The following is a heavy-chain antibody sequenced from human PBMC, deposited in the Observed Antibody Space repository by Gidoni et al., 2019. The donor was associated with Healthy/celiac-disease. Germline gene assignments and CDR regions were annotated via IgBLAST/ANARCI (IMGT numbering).Heavy chain of an antibody. CDR3: AKHWDSSGYYLYFDY. V-gene: IGHV3-23*01. CDR1: GFPFSSYA. CDR2: ISGSGGST. Sequence: EVQLLESGGGLVQPGGSLRLSCAASGFPFSSYAMSWVRQAPGKGLEWVSAISGSGGSTYYADSVKGRFTISRDNSKNTLYLQMNSLRAEDTAVYYCAKHWDSSGYYLYFDYWGQGTLVTVSS. D-gene: IGHD3-22*01. J-gene: IGHJ4*02.